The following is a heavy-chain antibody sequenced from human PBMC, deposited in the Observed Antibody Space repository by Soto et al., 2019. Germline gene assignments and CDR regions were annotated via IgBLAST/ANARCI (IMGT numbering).Heavy chain of an antibody. D-gene: IGHD2-15*01. V-gene: IGHV3-15*01. Sequence: PGGSLRLSCPASGFTFSDSWMSWVRQAPGKGLDWVGLITSKSDGGATESAGPVRGGFTISRDDSENAFYLHMNSLKTXHRDVYYCSTDLWRIAVVVASTWYLNPWGQGT. CDR2: ITSKSDGGAT. CDR3: STDLWRIAVVVASTWYLNP. CDR1: GFTFSDSW. J-gene: IGHJ5*02.